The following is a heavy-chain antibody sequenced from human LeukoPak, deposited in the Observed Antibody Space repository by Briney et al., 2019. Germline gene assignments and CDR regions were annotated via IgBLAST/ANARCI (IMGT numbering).Heavy chain of an antibody. Sequence: SGGSLKLSCAASGFTFSSYAMSWVRQAPGKGLEWVSAISGSGGSTYYADSVKGRFTISRDNSKNTLYLQMNSLRAEDTAVYYCARGLNGWNWGSRKSDYFDYWGQGTLVTVSS. CDR1: GFTFSSYA. J-gene: IGHJ4*02. D-gene: IGHD7-27*01. CDR2: ISGSGGST. CDR3: ARGLNGWNWGSRKSDYFDY. V-gene: IGHV3-23*01.